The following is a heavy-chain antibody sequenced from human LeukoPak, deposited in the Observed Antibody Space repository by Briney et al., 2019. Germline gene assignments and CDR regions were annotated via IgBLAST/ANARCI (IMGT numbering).Heavy chain of an antibody. CDR2: ISSSRTII. Sequence: GGSLRLSCAASGFTFSSYNMNWVRQAPGKGLEWVSYISSSRTIIFYADSVKGRFTISRDNAKNSLFLQMNSLRDEDTAVYYCARDSPGWGAFDVWGQGTMVTVSS. CDR1: GFTFSSYN. J-gene: IGHJ3*01. V-gene: IGHV3-48*02. D-gene: IGHD1-26*01. CDR3: ARDSPGWGAFDV.